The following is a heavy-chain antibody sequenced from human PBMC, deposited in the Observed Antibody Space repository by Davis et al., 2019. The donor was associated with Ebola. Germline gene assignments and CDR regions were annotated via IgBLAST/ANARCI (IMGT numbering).Heavy chain of an antibody. J-gene: IGHJ4*02. CDR3: ARVRWTSGYYFDY. V-gene: IGHV3-74*01. CDR1: GFTFSSYW. D-gene: IGHD3-22*01. Sequence: HTGGSLRLSCAASGFTFSSYWMHWVRQAPGKGLVYVSRINGDGSSTYYADSVKGRFTISRDNSKNTLYLQMNSLRAEDTAVYYCARVRWTSGYYFDYWGQGTLVTVSS. CDR2: INGDGSST.